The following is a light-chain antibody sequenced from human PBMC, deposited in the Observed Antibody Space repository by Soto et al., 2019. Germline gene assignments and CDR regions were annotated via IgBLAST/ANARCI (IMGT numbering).Light chain of an antibody. Sequence: QSVLAQPASVSGSPGQSITISCTGTNSDAGGYNYVSWYQQFPGKAPKLMIHEVSNRPSGVSNRFSGSKSGNTASLTISGLQADDEADYYCSSYTSRETWVFGGGTKLTVL. CDR3: SSYTSRETWV. V-gene: IGLV2-14*01. CDR2: EVS. J-gene: IGLJ3*02. CDR1: NSDAGGYNY.